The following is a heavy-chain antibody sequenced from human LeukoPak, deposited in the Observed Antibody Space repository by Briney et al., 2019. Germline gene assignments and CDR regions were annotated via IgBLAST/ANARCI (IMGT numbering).Heavy chain of an antibody. J-gene: IGHJ3*02. D-gene: IGHD3-10*01. Sequence: VASVKVSCKASGYTFTGYYMHWVRQAPGQGLEWMGWINPNSGGTNYAQKFQGRVTMTRDTSISTAYMELSRLRSDDTAVYYCARGHKIPMVRGARNFGAFDIWGQGTMVTVSS. CDR2: INPNSGGT. V-gene: IGHV1-2*02. CDR1: GYTFTGYY. CDR3: ARGHKIPMVRGARNFGAFDI.